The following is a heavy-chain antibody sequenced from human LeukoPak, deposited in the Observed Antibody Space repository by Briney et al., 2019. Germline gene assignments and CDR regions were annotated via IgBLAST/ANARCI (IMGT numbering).Heavy chain of an antibody. V-gene: IGHV3-64D*06. CDR3: VKALTDDAFDI. Sequence: SCKVSGHTLSELSMHWVRQAPGKGLEYFSAISRNGDTTYYADSVKGRFTISRDNSKNTLYLQMSSLRPEDTAVYYCVKALTDDAFDIWGQGTMVIVSS. J-gene: IGHJ3*02. CDR1: GHTLSELS. CDR2: ISRNGDTT.